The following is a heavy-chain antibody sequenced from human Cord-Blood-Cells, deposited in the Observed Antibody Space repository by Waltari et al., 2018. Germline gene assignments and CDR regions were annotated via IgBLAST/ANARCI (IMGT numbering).Heavy chain of an antibody. CDR1: GGTFSSYA. V-gene: IGHV1-69*04. CDR2: IIPILGIA. J-gene: IGHJ4*02. CDR3: ARGGGDYYDSSGYYYFDY. D-gene: IGHD3-22*01. Sequence: QVQLVQSGAEVKKPGSSVKVSCKASGGTFSSYAISWVRPAPGQGLEWMGGIIPILGIANYAQKFQGRVTITADESTSTAYMELSSLRSEDTAVYYCARGGGDYYDSSGYYYFDYWGQGTLVTVSS.